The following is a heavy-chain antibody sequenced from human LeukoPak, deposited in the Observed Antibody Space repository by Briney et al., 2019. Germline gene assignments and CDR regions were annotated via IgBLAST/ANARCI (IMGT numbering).Heavy chain of an antibody. CDR3: ARAHLGDSGSYSTHYYYGMDV. Sequence: SGTLSLICGVSGGSINSDHWWSWVRQSPGKGLEWIGEIYHSGRTNYSPSLKSRLTMSVDKSKNEVSLKLTSVTAADTAVYYCARAHLGDSGSYSTHYYYGMDVWGQGTTVTVSS. J-gene: IGHJ6*02. D-gene: IGHD1-26*01. CDR2: IYHSGRT. CDR1: GGSINSDHW. V-gene: IGHV4-4*02.